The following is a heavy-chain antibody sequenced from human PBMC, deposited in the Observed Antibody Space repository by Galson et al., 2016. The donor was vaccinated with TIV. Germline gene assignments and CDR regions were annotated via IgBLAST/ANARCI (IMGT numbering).Heavy chain of an antibody. CDR3: VRDRIYDFWSGYYTSEYFQY. CDR2: INQDGYEK. CDR1: GFTFSRHW. V-gene: IGHV3-7*01. J-gene: IGHJ1*01. Sequence: SLRLSCAASGFTFSRHWLSWVRQAPGKGLEWVANINQDGYEKYYVDSLKGRFTISRDNAKNSLFLQMNSLRVEDTAVYYCVRDRIYDFWSGYYTSEYFQYWGRGTLVTVSS. D-gene: IGHD3-3*01.